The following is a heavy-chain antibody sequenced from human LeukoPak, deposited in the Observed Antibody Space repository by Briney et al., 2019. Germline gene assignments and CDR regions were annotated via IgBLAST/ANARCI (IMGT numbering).Heavy chain of an antibody. CDR2: IGGSGGST. V-gene: IGHV3-23*01. CDR3: AKQGGYSYGSYYFDY. J-gene: IGHJ4*02. CDR1: GFTFSSYA. D-gene: IGHD5-18*01. Sequence: GGSLRLSCAASGFTFSSYAMSWVRQAPGKGLEWVSAIGGSGGSTYYADSVKGRFTISRDNSKNTLYLQMNSLRAEDTAVYYCAKQGGYSYGSYYFDYWGQGTLVTVSS.